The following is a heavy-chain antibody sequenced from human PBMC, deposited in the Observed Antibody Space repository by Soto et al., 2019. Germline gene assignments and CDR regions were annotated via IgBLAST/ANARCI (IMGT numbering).Heavy chain of an antibody. D-gene: IGHD2-15*01. CDR1: GYTFTSYG. CDR2: ISAYNGNT. CDR3: GKALYCSGGSCRMDV. J-gene: IGHJ6*02. V-gene: IGHV1-18*01. Sequence: ASVTVSCKPSGYTFTSYGISWVRQAPGQGLEWMGWISAYNGNTNYAQNLQGRVTMTTDTSTSTAYMELRSLRSDDTAVYYCGKALYCSGGSCRMDVWGQGTTVTVSS.